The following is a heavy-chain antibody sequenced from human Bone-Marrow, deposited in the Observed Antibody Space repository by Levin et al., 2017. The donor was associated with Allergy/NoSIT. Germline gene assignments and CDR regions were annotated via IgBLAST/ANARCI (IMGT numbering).Heavy chain of an antibody. J-gene: IGHJ4*02. Sequence: SLKISCAVSGFLFGDYAMHWVRLAPGRGLEWVSGVSWDSYNIDYADSVRGRFTISRDNTRHYLYLQMNSLRTEDTAFYYCAKVGDITGTTSTYYDSWGQGTLVTVSS. D-gene: IGHD1-14*01. CDR1: GFLFGDYA. CDR3: AKVGDITGTTSTYYDS. CDR2: VSWDSYNI. V-gene: IGHV3-9*01.